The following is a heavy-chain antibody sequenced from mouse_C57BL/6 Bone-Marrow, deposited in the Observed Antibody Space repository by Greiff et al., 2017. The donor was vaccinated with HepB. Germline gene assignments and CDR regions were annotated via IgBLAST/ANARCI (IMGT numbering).Heavy chain of an antibody. J-gene: IGHJ4*01. D-gene: IGHD5-1*01. CDR1: GYSITSGYY. V-gene: IGHV3-6*01. Sequence: DVKLQESGPGLVKPSQSLSLTCSVTGYSITSGYYWNWIRQFPGNKLEWMGYISYDGSNNYNPSLKNRISITRDTSKNQFFLKLNSVTTEDTATYYCARGGVRSYYAMDYWGQGTSVTVSS. CDR3: ARGGVRSYYAMDY. CDR2: ISYDGSN.